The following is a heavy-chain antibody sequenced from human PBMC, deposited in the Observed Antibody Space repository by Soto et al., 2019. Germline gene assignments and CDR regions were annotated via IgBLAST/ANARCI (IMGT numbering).Heavy chain of an antibody. CDR3: ARGGPVIIPATTNWFDP. CDR2: IIPIFGTP. CDR1: GGGFNSYS. Sequence: QVQLVQSGAEVKKPGSSGKVSCKSSGGGFNSYSISWVRQAPGQGLEWMGVIIPIFGTPTYAHKFQGRVTITADKSTSTAYMEVSRLTSEDTAVNYCARGGPVIIPATTNWFDPWGQGTLVTVSA. D-gene: IGHD3-3*01. J-gene: IGHJ5*02. V-gene: IGHV1-69*06.